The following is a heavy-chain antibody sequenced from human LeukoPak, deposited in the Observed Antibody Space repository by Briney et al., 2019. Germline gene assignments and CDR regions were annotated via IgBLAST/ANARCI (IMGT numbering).Heavy chain of an antibody. V-gene: IGHV4-39*07. CDR1: GGSIRSSYYY. Sequence: SETLSLTCTVSGGSIRSSYYYWGWIRQPPGKGLEWIGSIYDSGSTYYNPSLKSRVTMSLDTSKNQFSLKLSSVTAADTAVYHCARDSGSNFDYWGQGTLVTVSS. CDR2: IYDSGST. J-gene: IGHJ4*02. D-gene: IGHD2-15*01. CDR3: ARDSGSNFDY.